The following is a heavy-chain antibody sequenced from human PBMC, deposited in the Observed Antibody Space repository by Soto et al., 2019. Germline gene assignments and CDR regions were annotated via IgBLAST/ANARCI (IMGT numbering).Heavy chain of an antibody. J-gene: IGHJ6*02. Sequence: LETLSLTYTVSGGSISSYYCNWLRQTPGKGLEWIGYIFYSGSSNSNASLKSRVTLSVDRSKNQFSLKLNSVTAADTAVYYCARGYNYGLDVWGQGTTVTVSS. CDR1: GGSISSYY. CDR3: ARGYNYGLDV. V-gene: IGHV4-59*01. CDR2: IFYSGSS.